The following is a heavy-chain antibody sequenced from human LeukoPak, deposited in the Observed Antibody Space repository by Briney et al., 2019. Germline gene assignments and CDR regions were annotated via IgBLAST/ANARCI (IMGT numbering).Heavy chain of an antibody. CDR2: ISSNGGST. CDR3: VKDRRRWLQLDY. CDR1: GFTFSSYA. J-gene: IGHJ4*02. V-gene: IGHV3-64D*06. Sequence: PGGSLRLSCSASGFTFSSYAMHWVRQAPGKGLEHVSAISSNGGSTYYADSVKGRFTISRDNSKNTLYLQMSSLRAEDTAVYYCVKDRRRWLQLDYWGQGTLVTVSS. D-gene: IGHD5-24*01.